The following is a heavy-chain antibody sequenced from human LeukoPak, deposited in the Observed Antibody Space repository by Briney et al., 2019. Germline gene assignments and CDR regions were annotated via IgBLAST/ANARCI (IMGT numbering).Heavy chain of an antibody. CDR2: INHSGST. J-gene: IGHJ4*02. Sequence: SETLSLTCAVYGGSFSGYYWSWIRQPPGKGLEWIGEINHSGSTNYNPSLKSRVTISVDTSKNQFSLKLSSVTAADTAVYYCARQYGSGSYFDYWGQGTLVTVSS. CDR3: ARQYGSGSYFDY. V-gene: IGHV4-34*01. D-gene: IGHD3-10*01. CDR1: GGSFSGYY.